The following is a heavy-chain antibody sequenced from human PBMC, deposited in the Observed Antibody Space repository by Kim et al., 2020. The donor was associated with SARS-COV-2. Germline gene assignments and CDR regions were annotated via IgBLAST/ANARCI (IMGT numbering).Heavy chain of an antibody. CDR1: GYGFATYW. CDR2: IYPGDSDT. V-gene: IGHV5-51*01. D-gene: IGHD2-15*01. CDR3: TRRERDDYSLY. Sequence: GESLKISCKGSGYGFATYWIGWVRQMPGKGLEWMGIIYPGDSDTRYSPSFQGQVTFSADKSISTAYLQWSSLKASDTAMYYCTRRERDDYSLYWSQGTLVTVSS. J-gene: IGHJ4*02.